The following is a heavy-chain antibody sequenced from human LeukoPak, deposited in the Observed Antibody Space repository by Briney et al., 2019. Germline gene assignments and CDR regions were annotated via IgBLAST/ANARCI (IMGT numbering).Heavy chain of an antibody. Sequence: SQTLSLTCAVSGGSISSGGYSWRWLRQPPGKGLEWFGYIYHSGSTYYNPSLKSRVTISVGRSKNQFSLKLSSVTAADTAVYYCGRCLLVRGVAAFHIWGQGTIVSVS. V-gene: IGHV4-30-2*01. CDR3: GRCLLVRGVAAFHI. CDR1: GGSISSGGYS. D-gene: IGHD3-10*01. J-gene: IGHJ3*02. CDR2: IYHSGST.